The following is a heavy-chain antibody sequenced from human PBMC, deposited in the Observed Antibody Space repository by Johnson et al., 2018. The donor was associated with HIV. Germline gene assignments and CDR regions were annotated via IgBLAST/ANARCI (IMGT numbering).Heavy chain of an antibody. CDR1: GFTFSSYT. V-gene: IGHV3-30-3*01. CDR2: ISYDGSNK. Sequence: QVQLVESGGGVVQPGRSLRLSCAASGFTFSSYTMHWVRQAPGKGLEWVAVISYDGSNKYYADSVKGRFTISRDNSKNTLYLQMNSLRAEDTAVYYCARLSSSGAFDIWGQGTMVTVSP. J-gene: IGHJ3*02. D-gene: IGHD6-6*01. CDR3: ARLSSSGAFDI.